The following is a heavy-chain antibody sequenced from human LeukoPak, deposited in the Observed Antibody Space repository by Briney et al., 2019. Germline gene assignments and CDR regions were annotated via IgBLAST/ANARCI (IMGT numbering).Heavy chain of an antibody. J-gene: IGHJ6*02. CDR3: ARGPTVNNYYYGMDV. Sequence: PSETLSLTCTVSGGSISSYYWSWIRQPPGKGLEWIWYIYYSGSTNYNPSLKSRVTMSVDTSKKQFSLKLSSVTAADTAVYFCARGPTVNNYYYGMDVWGQGTTVTVSS. V-gene: IGHV4-59*01. CDR2: IYYSGST. D-gene: IGHD4-17*01. CDR1: GGSISSYY.